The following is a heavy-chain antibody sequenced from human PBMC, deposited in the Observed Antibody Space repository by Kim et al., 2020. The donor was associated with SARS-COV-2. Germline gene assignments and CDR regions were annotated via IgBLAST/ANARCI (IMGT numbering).Heavy chain of an antibody. D-gene: IGHD6-13*01. CDR3: AKGGYSSSWLQRTFDY. CDR2: ISGSGGST. Sequence: GGSLRLSCAASGFTFSSYAMSWVRQAPGKGLEWVSAISGSGGSTYYADSVKGRFTISRDNSKNTLYLQMNSLRAEDTAVYYCAKGGYSSSWLQRTFDYWGQGTLVTVSS. CDR1: GFTFSSYA. V-gene: IGHV3-23*01. J-gene: IGHJ4*02.